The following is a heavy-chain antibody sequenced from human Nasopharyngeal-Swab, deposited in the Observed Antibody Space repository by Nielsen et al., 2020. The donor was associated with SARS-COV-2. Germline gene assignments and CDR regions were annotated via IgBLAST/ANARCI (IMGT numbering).Heavy chain of an antibody. CDR1: GLTLSNYG. V-gene: IGHV3-33*01. D-gene: IGHD4-23*01. Sequence: GASLKISWAASGLTLSNYGMHWVRQAPGKGLEWVAVIWYNGSNKYYADSVKGRFTISRDNSKNTVYLQMSSLRGEDTAVYYCAAAPSGDYGGYWGQGTLVTVSS. CDR2: IWYNGSNK. J-gene: IGHJ4*02. CDR3: AAAPSGDYGGY.